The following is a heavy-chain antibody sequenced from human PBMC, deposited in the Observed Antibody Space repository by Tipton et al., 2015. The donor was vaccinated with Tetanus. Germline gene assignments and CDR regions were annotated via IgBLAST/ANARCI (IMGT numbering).Heavy chain of an antibody. CDR1: GGSISSGTFY. V-gene: IGHV4-39*07. CDR3: ASGSTLDY. Sequence: TLSLTCTVSGGSISSGTFYWDWIRQPPGKGLEWIGNIYSYNGNTLQNPSLKSRVTISVDSSRNQFSLKMTSLTAADTAVYYCASGSTLDYWGQGSLVTVSS. J-gene: IGHJ4*02. D-gene: IGHD6-25*01. CDR2: IYSYNGNT.